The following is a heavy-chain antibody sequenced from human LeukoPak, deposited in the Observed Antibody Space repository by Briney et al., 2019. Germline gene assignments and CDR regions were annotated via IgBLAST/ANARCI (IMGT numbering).Heavy chain of an antibody. V-gene: IGHV3-74*01. CDR3: AKGLGYCSSTSRPYSPYYYYGMDV. D-gene: IGHD2-2*01. CDR1: GFTFNTYW. Sequence: GGSLRLSCAASGFTFNTYWMHWVRQVPGKGLVWVSRINSDGSSTGYADSVKGRFTISRDNAKNSLYLQMNSLRAEDTALYYCAKGLGYCSSTSRPYSPYYYYGMDVWGQGTTVTVSS. J-gene: IGHJ6*02. CDR2: INSDGSST.